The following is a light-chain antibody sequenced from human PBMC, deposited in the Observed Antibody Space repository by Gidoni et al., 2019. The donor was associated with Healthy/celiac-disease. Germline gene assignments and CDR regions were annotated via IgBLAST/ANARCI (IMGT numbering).Light chain of an antibody. Sequence: DIQMTHSPSSLSASVGDRVTITCRASQSISSYLNWYQQKPGKAPKLLSYAASSLQSGVPSRFSGSGSGTDFTLTISSLQTEDFATYYCQQSYSTLWTFGQGTKVEIK. CDR1: QSISSY. CDR3: QQSYSTLWT. V-gene: IGKV1-39*01. CDR2: AAS. J-gene: IGKJ1*01.